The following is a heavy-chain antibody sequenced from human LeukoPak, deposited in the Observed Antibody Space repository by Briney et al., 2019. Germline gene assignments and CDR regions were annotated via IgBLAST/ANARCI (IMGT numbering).Heavy chain of an antibody. CDR1: GFTMSNYG. CDR2: IKQDGSEK. CDR3: ARRYFDY. Sequence: GGSLRLSCAASGFTMSNYGVSWVRQAPGKGLEWVANIKQDGSEKYYVDSVKGRFTISRDNAKNSPYLQMNSLRAEDTAVYYCARRYFDYWGQGTLVTVSS. J-gene: IGHJ4*02. V-gene: IGHV3-7*03.